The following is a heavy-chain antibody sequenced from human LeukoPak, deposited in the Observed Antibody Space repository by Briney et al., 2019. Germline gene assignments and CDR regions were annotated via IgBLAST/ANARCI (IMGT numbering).Heavy chain of an antibody. V-gene: IGHV1-69*05. CDR1: GGTFSSYA. J-gene: IGHJ4*02. CDR3: ARNRDTAMVYFDY. D-gene: IGHD5-18*01. Sequence: SVKVSCNASGGTFSSYAISWVRQAPGQGLEWMGGIIPIFGTANYAQKFQGRVTITTDESTSTAYMELSSLRSEDTAVYYCARNRDTAMVYFDYWGQGTLVTVSS. CDR2: IIPIFGTA.